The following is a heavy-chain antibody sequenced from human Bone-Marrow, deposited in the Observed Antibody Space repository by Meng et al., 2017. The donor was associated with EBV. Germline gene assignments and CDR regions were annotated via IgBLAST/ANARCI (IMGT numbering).Heavy chain of an antibody. CDR1: GDYISSLNW. Sequence: QAQRQRSGPGLVKPSEPLSCTSPVCGDYISSLNWWSWVRQSPGKGLEWIGEIYHSGSTNYNPSLKSRVTISVDEPKNQFSLKLTSVTAADTAVYYCAREGGFYSSSPDYWGPGTLVTVSS. D-gene: IGHD6-6*01. J-gene: IGHJ4*02. V-gene: IGHV4-4*02. CDR2: IYHSGST. CDR3: AREGGFYSSSPDY.